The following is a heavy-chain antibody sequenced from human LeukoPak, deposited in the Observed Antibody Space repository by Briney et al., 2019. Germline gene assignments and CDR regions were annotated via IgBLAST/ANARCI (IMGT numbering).Heavy chain of an antibody. CDR1: GFTFSSYW. V-gene: IGHV3-7*02. CDR3: ASFTVPFDY. Sequence: GGSLRLSCAASGFTFSSYWMSWVRQAPGKGLEWVANIKQDGSEKYYVDSVKGRFTISRDNAKSSLYLQMNSLRGEDTAVYYCASFTVPFDYWGQGTLVTVSS. J-gene: IGHJ4*02. CDR2: IKQDGSEK. D-gene: IGHD4-11*01.